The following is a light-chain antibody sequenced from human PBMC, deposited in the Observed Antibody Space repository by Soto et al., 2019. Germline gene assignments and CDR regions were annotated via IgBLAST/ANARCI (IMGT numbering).Light chain of an antibody. CDR3: QQYNNSLT. V-gene: IGKV3-15*01. CDR2: GAS. Sequence: EIVMTQSPATLSVSPGERATLSCRASQSVSSNLAWYQQKPGQAPRLLIYGASTRATGIPARFSGSGFGTEFTLTISSLQSEDFAVYYCQQYNNSLTFGGGTKVEIK. CDR1: QSVSSN. J-gene: IGKJ4*01.